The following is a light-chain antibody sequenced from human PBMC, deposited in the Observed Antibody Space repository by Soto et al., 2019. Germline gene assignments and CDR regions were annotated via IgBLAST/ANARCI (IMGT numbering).Light chain of an antibody. CDR3: QQYNDWPPT. Sequence: DIVMTQSPATLSVSPGERATLSCRASQSVSRSLAWYRQKPGQSPRLLIYGASTRATGIPARFSGSESGTEFTLTISSLQSEDFAVYYCQQYNDWPPTFGQGTKVDIK. CDR1: QSVSRS. CDR2: GAS. J-gene: IGKJ1*01. V-gene: IGKV3-15*01.